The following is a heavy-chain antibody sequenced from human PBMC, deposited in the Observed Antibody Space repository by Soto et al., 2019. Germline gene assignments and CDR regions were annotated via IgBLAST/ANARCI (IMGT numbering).Heavy chain of an antibody. CDR3: AHRPGNDPGYKFFDY. CDR1: GFSLSTSGVG. V-gene: IGHV2-5*01. CDR2: IYWNDDK. D-gene: IGHD1-1*01. Sequence: SGPTLVKPTQTLTLTCTFSGFSLSTSGVGVGWIRQPPGKALEWLALIYWNDDKRYSPSLKSRLTITKDTSKNQVVLTMTNMDPVDTATYYCAHRPGNDPGYKFFDYWGQGTLVTVSS. J-gene: IGHJ4*02.